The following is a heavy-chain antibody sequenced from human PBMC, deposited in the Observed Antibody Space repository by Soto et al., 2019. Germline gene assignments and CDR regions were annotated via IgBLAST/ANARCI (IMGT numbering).Heavy chain of an antibody. Sequence: GGSLRLSCAASGFTFSSYSMNWVRQAPGKGLEWVSSISSSSSYIYYADSVKGRFTISRDNAKNSLYLQMNSLRAEDTAVYYCARGKLKDWYFDLWGRGTLVTVSS. J-gene: IGHJ2*01. V-gene: IGHV3-21*01. CDR2: ISSSSSYI. CDR3: ARGKLKDWYFDL. CDR1: GFTFSSYS.